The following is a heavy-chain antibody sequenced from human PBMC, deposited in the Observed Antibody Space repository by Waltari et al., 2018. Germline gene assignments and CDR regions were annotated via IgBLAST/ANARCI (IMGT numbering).Heavy chain of an antibody. V-gene: IGHV4-4*07. CDR3: ARGAAAGSGPLIDY. Sequence: QVQLQESGPGLVKPSETLSLTCTVSSDSISTYYWTWIRQSAGKGLEWLGRFYAGGGTKYNPSLNSRVTMSVDTSKNQFSLKLTSVTAADTAVYYCARGAAAGSGPLIDYWGQGILVTVSS. CDR1: SDSISTYY. J-gene: IGHJ4*02. CDR2: FYAGGGT. D-gene: IGHD6-13*01.